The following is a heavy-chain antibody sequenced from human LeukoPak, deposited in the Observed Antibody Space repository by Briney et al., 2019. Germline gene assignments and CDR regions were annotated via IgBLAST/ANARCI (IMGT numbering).Heavy chain of an antibody. D-gene: IGHD6-13*01. CDR3: ARSSSRPLDY. CDR2: INPNSGGK. Sequence: ASVKVSCMASGYTFTGYYMHWVRQAPGQGLEWMGRINPNSGGKNYAQKFQGRVTMTRDTYISTAYMEMSRLRSDDTAVYYCARSSSRPLDYWGQGTLVTVSS. CDR1: GYTFTGYY. V-gene: IGHV1-2*06. J-gene: IGHJ4*02.